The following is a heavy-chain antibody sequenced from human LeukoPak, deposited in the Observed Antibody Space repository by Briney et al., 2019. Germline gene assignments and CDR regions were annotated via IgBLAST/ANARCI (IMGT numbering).Heavy chain of an antibody. CDR3: ARDEDEYGGKD. D-gene: IGHD4-23*01. J-gene: IGHJ4*02. CDR1: GFTFSSYG. V-gene: IGHV3-33*08. CDR2: IWYDGSNK. Sequence: GGSLRLSCAASGFTFSSYGMHWVRQAPGKGLEWVAVIWYDGSNKYYADSVKGRFTISRDNSKNTLYLQMNSLRAEDTAVYFCARDEDEYGGKDWGQGTLVTVSS.